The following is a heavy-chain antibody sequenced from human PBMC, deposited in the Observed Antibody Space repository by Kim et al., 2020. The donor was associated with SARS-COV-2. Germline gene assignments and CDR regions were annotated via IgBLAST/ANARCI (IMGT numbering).Heavy chain of an antibody. CDR1: GYTFISNG. V-gene: IGHV1-18*01. Sequence: ASVKVSCKTSGYTFISNGISWVRQAPGQGLEWMGWIDPYSAVTNYTHKLQGRVTLTTDTSTGTAYMELGSLISDDTALYYCARDRKHGLDSLCQGTLV. CDR3: ARDRKHGLDS. CDR2: IDPYSAVT. J-gene: IGHJ4*02.